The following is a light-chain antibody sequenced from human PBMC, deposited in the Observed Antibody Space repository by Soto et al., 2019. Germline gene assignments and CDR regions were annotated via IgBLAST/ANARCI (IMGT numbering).Light chain of an antibody. CDR1: QSISSY. J-gene: IGKJ2*02. CDR2: AAS. V-gene: IGKV1-39*01. Sequence: DIPMTQSPSSLSASVGDRVTITCRASQSISSYLNWYQQKPGKAPKLLIYAASSLQSGVPSRFSGSGSGTDFTLTISSLQPEDFATYYCQQSYRTRMCTFGQGTKLEIK. CDR3: QQSYRTRMCT.